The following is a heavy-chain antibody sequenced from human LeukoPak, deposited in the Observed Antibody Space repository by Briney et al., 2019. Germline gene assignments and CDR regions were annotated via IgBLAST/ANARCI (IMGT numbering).Heavy chain of an antibody. CDR2: ISGNSGST. D-gene: IGHD2-15*01. Sequence: GGSLRLSCAASGFTFDDHAMHWVRQAPGKGLEWVAGISGNSGSTGYADSVKGRFSVSRDNAKNYLYLQMNSLRVEDTALYHCAKGSGSWADYWGQGTLVTVSP. CDR1: GFTFDDHA. CDR3: AKGSGSWADY. J-gene: IGHJ4*02. V-gene: IGHV3-9*01.